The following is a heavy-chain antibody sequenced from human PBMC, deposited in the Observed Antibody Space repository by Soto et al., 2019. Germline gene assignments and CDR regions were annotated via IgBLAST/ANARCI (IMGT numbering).Heavy chain of an antibody. V-gene: IGHV4-59*08. J-gene: IGHJ5*02. D-gene: IGHD5-18*01. CDR1: GGSLSSYY. Sequence: SETLSLTCTVSGGSLSSYYWTWIRQPPGKGLEWIGFISYSGTTSYSPSLKSRVAISLDTSKNQFSLSLSSVTAADTAVYYCARGRGYSYGLDPWGQGTLVTVSS. CDR2: ISYSGTT. CDR3: ARGRGYSYGLDP.